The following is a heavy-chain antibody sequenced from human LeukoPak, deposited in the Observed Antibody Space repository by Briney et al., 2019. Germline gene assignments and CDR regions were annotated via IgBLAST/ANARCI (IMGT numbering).Heavy chain of an antibody. D-gene: IGHD6-19*01. CDR3: ARAYSSYPSRNDY. Sequence: ASVKVSCKASGYTFTGYYMHWVRQAPGQGLEWMGWINPNSGGTNYAQKFQGRVTMTRDSSISTAYMELSRLRSDDTAVYYCARAYSSYPSRNDYWGQGTLVTVSS. CDR2: INPNSGGT. CDR1: GYTFTGYY. V-gene: IGHV1-2*02. J-gene: IGHJ4*02.